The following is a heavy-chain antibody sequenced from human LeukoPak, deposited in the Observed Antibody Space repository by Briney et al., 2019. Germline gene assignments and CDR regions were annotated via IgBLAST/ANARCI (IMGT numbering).Heavy chain of an antibody. CDR2: INPNSGGT. CDR1: GYTFTGYY. D-gene: IGHD6-19*01. J-gene: IGHJ4*02. CDR3: ARGWVAGNGYFDY. V-gene: IGHV1-2*06. Sequence: GASVKVSCKASGYTFTGYYMHWVRQAPGQGLEWMGRINPNSGGTNYAQKFQGRVTMTRDTSISTAYMELSRPRSDDTAVYYCARGWVAGNGYFDYWGQGTLVTVSS.